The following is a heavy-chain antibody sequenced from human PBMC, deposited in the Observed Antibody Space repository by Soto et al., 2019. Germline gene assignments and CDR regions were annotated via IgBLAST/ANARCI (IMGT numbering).Heavy chain of an antibody. CDR3: ARDLGQWPNYDAFDI. CDR2: IIPIFGTA. V-gene: IGHV1-69*01. Sequence: CQASGYTFTGYYMHWVRQAPGQGLEWMGWIIPIFGTANYAQKFQGRVTITADESTSTAYMELSSLRSEDTAVYYCARDLGQWPNYDAFDIWGQGTMVTVSS. CDR1: GYTFTGYY. D-gene: IGHD3-16*01. J-gene: IGHJ3*02.